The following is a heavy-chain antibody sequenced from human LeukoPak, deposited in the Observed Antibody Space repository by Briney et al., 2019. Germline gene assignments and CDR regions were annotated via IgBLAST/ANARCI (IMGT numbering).Heavy chain of an antibody. CDR2: ISSSSSYI. V-gene: IGHV3-21*04. D-gene: IGHD3-10*01. CDR1: GFTFSSYS. CDR3: AKEDGAPYLSHFDY. Sequence: PGGSLRLSCAASGFTFSSYSMNWVRQAPGKGLEWVSSISSSSSYIYYADSVKGRFTISRDNSKNTLYLQMNSLRAEDTAVYYCAKEDGAPYLSHFDYWGQGTLVTVSS. J-gene: IGHJ4*02.